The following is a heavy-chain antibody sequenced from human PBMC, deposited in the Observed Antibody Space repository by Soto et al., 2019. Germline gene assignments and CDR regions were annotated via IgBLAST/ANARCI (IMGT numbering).Heavy chain of an antibody. CDR2: IYPGDSDT. CDR1: GYSFSNYW. CDR3: ARSRILGMTWSFDY. V-gene: IGHV5-51*01. D-gene: IGHD1-20*01. Sequence: GESLKISCKASGYSFSNYWIGWVRQMPGKGLEWMGIIYPGDSDTRYSPSFQGQVTISADKSINTAYLQWSSLKASDTATYYCARSRILGMTWSFDYWGQGTLVTVSS. J-gene: IGHJ4*02.